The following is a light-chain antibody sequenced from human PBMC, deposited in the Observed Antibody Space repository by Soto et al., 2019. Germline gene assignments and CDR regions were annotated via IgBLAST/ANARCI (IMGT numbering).Light chain of an antibody. Sequence: IQLTQSPSSLSASVGDRVTITCRASQAVNSWLAWFQQKPGMAPKLVIYDVSSLQSGVPSRFSGSGSGTEFTLTISSLQPEDFATYYCQQSNNHPISFGQGTRLEIK. CDR3: QQSNNHPIS. CDR1: QAVNSW. V-gene: IGKV1-12*01. CDR2: DVS. J-gene: IGKJ5*01.